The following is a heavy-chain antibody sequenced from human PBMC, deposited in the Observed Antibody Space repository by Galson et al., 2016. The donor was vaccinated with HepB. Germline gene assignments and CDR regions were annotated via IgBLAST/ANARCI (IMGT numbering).Heavy chain of an antibody. CDR1: GFTFNTFI. V-gene: IGHV3-33*01. CDR3: ARQTIGVSSAWAGMVA. J-gene: IGHJ6*03. CDR2: IWSDGSFE. Sequence: SLRLSCAASGFTFNTFIMHWVRQPPGRGLEWVAVIWSDGSFEYSADPVKGRFAISRDDSKNMLFLQMNRLRAEDTAVYYCARQTIGVSSAWAGMVAGGKGPRVTV. D-gene: IGHD6-19*01.